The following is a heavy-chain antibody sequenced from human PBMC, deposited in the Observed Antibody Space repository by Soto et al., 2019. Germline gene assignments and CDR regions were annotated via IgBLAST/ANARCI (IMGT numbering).Heavy chain of an antibody. Sequence: ASVKVSCKASGYTFTSYGFSWVRQAPGQGLEWMGWISASNGNTNYAQKLQGRVTMTTDTSTGTAYMELSSLRSEDTAIYYCARDTSDYDSNWFDPWGQGTQVTVSS. CDR2: ISASNGNT. V-gene: IGHV1-18*01. J-gene: IGHJ5*02. CDR3: ARDTSDYDSNWFDP. CDR1: GYTFTSYG. D-gene: IGHD5-12*01.